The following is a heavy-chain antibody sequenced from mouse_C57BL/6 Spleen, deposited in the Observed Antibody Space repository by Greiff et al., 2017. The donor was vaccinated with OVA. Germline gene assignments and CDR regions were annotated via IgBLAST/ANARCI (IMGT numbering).Heavy chain of an antibody. V-gene: IGHV1-26*01. D-gene: IGHD2-3*01. CDR2: INPKNGGT. Sequence: VQLQQSGPELVKPGASVKISCKASGYTFTDYYMNWVKQSHGKSLEWIGDINPKNGGTSYNQKFKGKATLTVDKSSSTAYMELRSLTSEDSAVYYCASPADGYYFDYWGQGTTLTVSS. CDR3: ASPADGYYFDY. CDR1: GYTFTDYY. J-gene: IGHJ2*01.